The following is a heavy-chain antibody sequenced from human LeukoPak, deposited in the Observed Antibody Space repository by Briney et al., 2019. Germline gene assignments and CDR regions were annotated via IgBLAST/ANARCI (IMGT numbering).Heavy chain of an antibody. CDR3: TNIAAAGIGY. D-gene: IGHD6-13*01. CDR1: EFTFSSYW. J-gene: IGHJ4*02. V-gene: IGHV3-74*01. CDR2: INSDGSTT. Sequence: GGSLRLSCAASEFTFSSYWMHWVRQAPGKGLVWVSRINSDGSTTSYADSVKGRFTISRDNAKNTLYLQMNSLRADDTAVYYCTNIAAAGIGYWGQGTLVTASS.